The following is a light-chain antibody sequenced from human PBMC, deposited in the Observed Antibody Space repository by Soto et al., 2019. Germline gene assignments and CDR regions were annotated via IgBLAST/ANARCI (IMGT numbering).Light chain of an antibody. CDR3: QHYSTSVL. Sequence: IVLTQSPGTLSLSPGERATLSSRASQRVSCSYLAWYQQKSGQAPRLLIYDAPRATGIPDRFSGSGSGTAFTLTITRLETEAFEVYYWQHYSTSVLFGPGTKVHI. J-gene: IGKJ3*01. CDR1: QRVSCSY. V-gene: IGKV3-20*01. CDR2: DAP.